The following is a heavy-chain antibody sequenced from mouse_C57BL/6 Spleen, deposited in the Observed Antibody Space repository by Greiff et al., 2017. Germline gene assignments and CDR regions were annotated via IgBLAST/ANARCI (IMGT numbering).Heavy chain of an antibody. V-gene: IGHV1-15*01. CDR3: ITTVEGA. Sequence: QVQLQQSGAELVRPGASVTLSCKASGYTFTDYEMHWVKQTPVHGLEWIGAIDPETGGTAYNQKFKGKAILTADKSSSTAYMALRSLTSEDSAVYYCITTVEGAWGKGTTLTVSS. D-gene: IGHD1-1*01. J-gene: IGHJ2*01. CDR2: IDPETGGT. CDR1: GYTFTDYE.